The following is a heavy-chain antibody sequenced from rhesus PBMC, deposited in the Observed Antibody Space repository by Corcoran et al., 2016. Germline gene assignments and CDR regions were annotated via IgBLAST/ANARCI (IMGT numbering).Heavy chain of an antibody. CDR1: GGSLSSSY. V-gene: IGHV4S11*01. CDR2: IDSSGST. CDR3: ARHWGYTQAFDF. D-gene: IGHD5-42*01. Sequence: QVQLQESGPGLVKPSETLSLTCAVSGGSLSSSYWSWIRQAPGKGLEWIGRIDSSGSTYYNPSLKSRVTLSVDTSKNQFSLKLSSVTAADTAVYFCARHWGYTQAFDFWGQGLRVTVSS. J-gene: IGHJ3*01.